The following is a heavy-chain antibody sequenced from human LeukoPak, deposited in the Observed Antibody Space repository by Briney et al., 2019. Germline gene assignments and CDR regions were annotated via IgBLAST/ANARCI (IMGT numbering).Heavy chain of an antibody. V-gene: IGHV3-21*01. J-gene: IGHJ6*02. CDR2: ISSRSAHI. CDR3: ARDRSTSRYYHGMDV. CDR1: DSTFSSFS. Sequence: GGSLRLSCAASDSTFSSFSTRWVRQAPGKGLFWVAAISSRSAHIYYADSVKGRFTISRDNAKKSLYLEMNNLRADDTAVYYCARDRSTSRYYHGMDVWGPGTTVIVSS. D-gene: IGHD2-2*01.